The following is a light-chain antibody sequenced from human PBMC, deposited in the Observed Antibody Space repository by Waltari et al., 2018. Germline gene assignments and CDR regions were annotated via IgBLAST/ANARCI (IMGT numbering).Light chain of an antibody. CDR2: KAS. CDR3: QQYNTYSS. J-gene: IGKJ2*01. Sequence: DIQMTQAPSSLSAAVEERLTITCRASQSISDWLAWYQQKPGKAPILLLYKASILKSGVPSRFSGSGSGTQFTLTISSLQPGDFATYYCQQYNTYSSFGQGTKLEIE. CDR1: QSISDW. V-gene: IGKV1-5*03.